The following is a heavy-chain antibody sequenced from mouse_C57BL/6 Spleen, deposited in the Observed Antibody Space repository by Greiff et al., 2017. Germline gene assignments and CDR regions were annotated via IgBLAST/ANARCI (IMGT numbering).Heavy chain of an antibody. CDR1: GFNIKDYY. J-gene: IGHJ4*01. CDR2: LDPEDGDT. Sequence: EVQLQQSGAELVRPGASVKLSCTASGFNIKDYYMHWVKQRPEQGLEWIGRLDPEDGDTEYAPKFQGKATMTADTSSNTAYLQLSSLTSEDTAVYYCTTYSYGSSYVGYAMDYWGQGTSVTVSS. CDR3: TTYSYGSSYVGYAMDY. D-gene: IGHD1-1*01. V-gene: IGHV14-1*01.